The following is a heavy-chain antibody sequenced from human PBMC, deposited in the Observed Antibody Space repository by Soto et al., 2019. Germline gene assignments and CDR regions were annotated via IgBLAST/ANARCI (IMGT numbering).Heavy chain of an antibody. D-gene: IGHD3-22*01. Sequence: GGSLRLSCAASGFTFSSYGMHWVRQAPGKGLEWVAVISYDGSNKYYADSVKGRFTISRDNSKNTLYLQMNSLRAEDTAVYYCAKDRYPYDSSGYILASLTYYFDYWGQGTLVTVSS. J-gene: IGHJ4*02. V-gene: IGHV3-30*18. CDR2: ISYDGSNK. CDR3: AKDRYPYDSSGYILASLTYYFDY. CDR1: GFTFSSYG.